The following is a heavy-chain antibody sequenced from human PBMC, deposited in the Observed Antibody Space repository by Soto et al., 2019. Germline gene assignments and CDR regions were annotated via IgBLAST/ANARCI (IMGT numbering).Heavy chain of an antibody. J-gene: IGHJ4*02. D-gene: IGHD2-2*01. CDR1: GFTFSSYW. V-gene: IGHV3-7*01. CDR2: IKQDESEK. Sequence: EVQLVESGGGLVQPGGSLRLSCAASGFTFSSYWMSWVRQAPGKGLEWVANIKQDESEKNYVDSVKGRFTISRDNAKKSLFLKMNSLRDEDTAVYYCARSRREAGLWGQGTLVTVSS. CDR3: ARSRREAGL.